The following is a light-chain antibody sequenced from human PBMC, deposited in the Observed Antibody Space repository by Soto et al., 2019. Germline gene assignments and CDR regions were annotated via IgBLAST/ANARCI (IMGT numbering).Light chain of an antibody. CDR3: QQYNNWPRT. CDR2: GAS. Sequence: EIVMTQSPGTLSLSPGERATLSCRASQSVSSNLAWYQQKLGQAPRLLIYGASTRATGISAKFSGSGSGTEFTLTISSLQSEDFAIYYCQQYNNWPRTFGQGTKVDIK. V-gene: IGKV3-15*01. J-gene: IGKJ1*01. CDR1: QSVSSN.